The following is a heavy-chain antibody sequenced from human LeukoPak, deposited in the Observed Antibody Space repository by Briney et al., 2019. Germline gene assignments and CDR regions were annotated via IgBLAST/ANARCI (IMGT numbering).Heavy chain of an antibody. CDR1: GYTFTGYY. CDR3: ASLSYLVGAIRDY. V-gene: IGHV1-2*02. Sequence: GASVKVSCKASGYTFTGYYMHWVRQAPGQGLEWVGWINPNSGGTNYAQKFQGRVTMTRDTSISTAYMELSRLRSDDTAVYYCASLSYLVGAIRDYWGQGTLVTVSS. J-gene: IGHJ4*02. D-gene: IGHD1-26*01. CDR2: INPNSGGT.